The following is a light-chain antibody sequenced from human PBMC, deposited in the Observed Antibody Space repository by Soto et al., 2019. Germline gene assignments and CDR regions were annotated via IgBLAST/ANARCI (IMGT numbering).Light chain of an antibody. Sequence: QSVLTQPASESGSPGQSITISCTGTSGDFDAFDYVSWYQQHPGKAPTLMIFEVRDRPSGVSDRFSGSKSGITASLTISGLQAEDEADYFCTSFTSSRTQVFGTGTKVTVL. CDR3: TSFTSSRTQV. CDR1: SGDFDAFDY. J-gene: IGLJ1*01. V-gene: IGLV2-14*01. CDR2: EVR.